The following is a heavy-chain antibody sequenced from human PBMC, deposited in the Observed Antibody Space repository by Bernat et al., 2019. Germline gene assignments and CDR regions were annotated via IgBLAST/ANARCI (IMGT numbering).Heavy chain of an antibody. V-gene: IGHV3-48*03. CDR1: GFTFSSYE. CDR3: AREISTSDSEHFQN. D-gene: IGHD2-2*01. CDR2: TSRSGTTI. Sequence: EVQLVESGGGLVQPGGSLRLSCEASGFTFSSYEMNWVRQAPGKGLEWVSYTSRSGTTIYYADSVKCRFFISRDTAQNSLYLHMNSLRTEDTAVYYCAREISTSDSEHFQNWGQGTLVTVSS. J-gene: IGHJ1*01.